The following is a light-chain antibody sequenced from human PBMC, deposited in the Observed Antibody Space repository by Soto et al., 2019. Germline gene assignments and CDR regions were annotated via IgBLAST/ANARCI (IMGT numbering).Light chain of an antibody. CDR1: RDISKS. J-gene: IGKJ3*01. CDR2: DAS. CDR3: QQRSNWL. Sequence: IQMTQSPSSLSASVGERVTITCQASRDISKSLSWYQQIPGKAPKLLIYDASNRATGIPARFSGSGSGTDFTLTISGLEPEDFAVYYCQQRSNWLFGPGTKVDIK. V-gene: IGKV1-33*01.